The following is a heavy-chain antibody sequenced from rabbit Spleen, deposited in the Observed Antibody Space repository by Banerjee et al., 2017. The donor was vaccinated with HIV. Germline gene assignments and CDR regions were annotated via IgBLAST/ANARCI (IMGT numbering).Heavy chain of an antibody. CDR3: ATDTCSSFTSYGMDL. CDR2: IAGSSSGFT. Sequence: QALEESSGDLVMPAASLTLTCSASAFSFISSDYMCWFLQPPGKGVEWNSCIAGSSSGFTYAAAWAKGRLTCSKTSSTTVTLQMTSLTVADTAANYCATDTCSSFTSYGMDLWGPGTLVTVS. CDR1: AFSFISSDY. V-gene: IGHV1S40*01. J-gene: IGHJ6*01. D-gene: IGHD1-1*01.